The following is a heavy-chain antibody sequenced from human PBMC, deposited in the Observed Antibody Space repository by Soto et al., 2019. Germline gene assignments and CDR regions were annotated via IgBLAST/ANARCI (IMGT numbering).Heavy chain of an antibody. V-gene: IGHV4-34*01. CDR3: GSGSYFPDFDY. CDR2: INHSGST. Sequence: SETLSLTCVVYRGSLSGYYWSWIRQPPGKGLEWIGKINHSGSTYYSPSLKSRVTISVDTSKNQFSVKLSSVTAADTAVYYCGSGSYFPDFDYWGQGTLVTVSS. D-gene: IGHD1-26*01. CDR1: RGSLSGYY. J-gene: IGHJ4*02.